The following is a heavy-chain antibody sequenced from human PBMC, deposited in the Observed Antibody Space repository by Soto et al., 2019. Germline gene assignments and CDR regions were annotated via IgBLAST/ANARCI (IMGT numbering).Heavy chain of an antibody. CDR1: GYTFTGYY. J-gene: IGHJ6*02. V-gene: IGHV1-2*04. Sequence: GASVKVSCKASGYTFTGYYMHWVRQAPGQGLEWMGWINPNSGGTNYAQKFQGWVTMTRDTSISTAYMELSRLRSDDTAVYYSAGGGGSRGGYYYYGMDVWGQGPTVTVSS. D-gene: IGHD3-16*01. CDR3: AGGGGSRGGYYYYGMDV. CDR2: INPNSGGT.